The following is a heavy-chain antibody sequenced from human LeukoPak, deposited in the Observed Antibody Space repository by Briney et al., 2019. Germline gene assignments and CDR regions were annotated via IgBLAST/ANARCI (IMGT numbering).Heavy chain of an antibody. CDR2: ISSSGSTI. D-gene: IGHD5-18*01. CDR1: GFTFSDYY. J-gene: IGHJ3*02. Sequence: GGSLRLSCAASGFTFSDYYMSWIRQAPGKGLEWVSYISSSGSTIYYADSVKGRFTISRDNAKNSLYLQMNSLRAEDTAVYYCAKVPPGYSYAPVAFDIWGQGTMVTVSS. CDR3: AKVPPGYSYAPVAFDI. V-gene: IGHV3-11*04.